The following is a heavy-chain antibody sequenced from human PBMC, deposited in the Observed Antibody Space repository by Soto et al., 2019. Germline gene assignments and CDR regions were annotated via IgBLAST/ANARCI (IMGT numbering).Heavy chain of an antibody. CDR2: INPNSGGT. J-gene: IGHJ3*02. Sequence: QVPLVQSGAEVKKPGASVKVSCKASGYAFTGYYMHWVRQAPGQGLEWMGWINPNSGGTNYAQKFQGWVTMTRDTSISTAYMELSRLRSDDTAVYYCARDTRPNCSSTSCYNDAFDIWGQGTMVTVSS. V-gene: IGHV1-2*04. CDR1: GYAFTGYY. CDR3: ARDTRPNCSSTSCYNDAFDI. D-gene: IGHD2-2*02.